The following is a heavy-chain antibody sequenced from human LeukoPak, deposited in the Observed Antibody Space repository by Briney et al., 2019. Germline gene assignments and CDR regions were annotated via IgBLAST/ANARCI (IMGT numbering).Heavy chain of an antibody. CDR3: ARGIIAAAATGDWFDP. J-gene: IGHJ5*02. CDR2: ISSSSNYI. Sequence: PGGSLRLSCAASGFTFSSYSMNWVRQAPGKGLEWVSSISSSSNYIYYADSVKGRFTISRDNAKNSLYLQMNSLRAEDTAVYYCARGIIAAAATGDWFDPWGQGTLVTVSS. CDR1: GFTFSSYS. V-gene: IGHV3-21*01. D-gene: IGHD6-13*01.